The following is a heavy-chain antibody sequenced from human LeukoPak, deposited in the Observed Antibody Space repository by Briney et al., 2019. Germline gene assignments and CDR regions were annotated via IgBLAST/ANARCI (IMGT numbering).Heavy chain of an antibody. CDR1: GFTFSSYG. V-gene: IGHV3-30*18. CDR2: ISYDGSNK. D-gene: IGHD4-17*01. Sequence: GRSLRLSCAASGFTFSSYGMHWVRQAPGKGLEWVAVISYDGSNKYYADSVKGRFTISRDNSKNTLYLQMNSLRAEDTAVYYCAKGSQTTVTTLDYWGQGTLVTVSS. J-gene: IGHJ4*02. CDR3: AKGSQTTVTTLDY.